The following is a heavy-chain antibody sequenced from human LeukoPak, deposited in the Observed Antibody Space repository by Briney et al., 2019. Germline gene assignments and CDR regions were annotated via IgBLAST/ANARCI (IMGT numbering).Heavy chain of an antibody. J-gene: IGHJ4*02. D-gene: IGHD5-24*01. CDR2: IKQDGSEK. Sequence: GGSLRLSCAASGFTFSSYWMSWVRQAPGKGLEWVANIKQDGSEKYYVDSVKGRFTISRDNAKNSLYPQMNSLRAEDTAVYYCARDKRRDYFDYWGQGTLVTVSS. CDR1: GFTFSSYW. V-gene: IGHV3-7*01. CDR3: ARDKRRDYFDY.